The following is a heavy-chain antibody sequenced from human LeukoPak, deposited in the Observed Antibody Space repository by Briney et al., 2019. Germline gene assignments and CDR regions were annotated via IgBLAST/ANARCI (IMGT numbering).Heavy chain of an antibody. D-gene: IGHD3-22*01. CDR3: ARQVMILVDPSFDS. Sequence: PSETLSLTCAVSGYSISSGYYWGWIRQPPGKGLEWIGSIYHSGSTYYNPSLKSRVTISVDTSKNQFSLKLSSVTAADTAVYNCARQVMILVDPSFDSGAREPRVPVS. V-gene: IGHV4-38-2*01. CDR1: GYSISSGYY. CDR2: IYHSGST. J-gene: IGHJ4*02.